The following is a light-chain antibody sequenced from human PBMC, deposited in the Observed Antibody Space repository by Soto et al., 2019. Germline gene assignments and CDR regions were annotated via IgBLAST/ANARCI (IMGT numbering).Light chain of an antibody. CDR2: ENN. CDR3: GTWDSSLRGV. V-gene: IGLV1-51*02. CDR1: SSNIGNNY. Sequence: SVLTQPPSVSAAPGQKVTISCSGSSSNIGNNYVSWYQQLPGTAPKLLIYENNKRPSGIPDRFSGSKSGTSATLGITGLQTGDEADYYCGTWDSSLRGVFGTGTKVTVL. J-gene: IGLJ1*01.